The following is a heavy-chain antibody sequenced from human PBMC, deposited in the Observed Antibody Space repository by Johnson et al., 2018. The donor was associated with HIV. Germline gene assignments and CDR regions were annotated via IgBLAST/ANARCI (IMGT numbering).Heavy chain of an antibody. CDR3: ARWGYSSSPLDAFDI. V-gene: IGHV3-30-3*01. Sequence: QVQLVESGGGVVQPGRSLRLSCAASGFTFSSYAMHWVRQAPGKGLEWVAVISYDGSNKYYADSVKGRFTISRDNSKNTLYLQMNSLRAEDTAVYYFARWGYSSSPLDAFDIWGQGTMVTVSS. J-gene: IGHJ3*02. CDR1: GFTFSSYA. D-gene: IGHD6-6*01. CDR2: ISYDGSNK.